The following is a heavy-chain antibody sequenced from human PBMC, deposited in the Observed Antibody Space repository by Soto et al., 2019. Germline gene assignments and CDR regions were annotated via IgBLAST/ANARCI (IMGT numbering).Heavy chain of an antibody. Sequence: SETLSLTCAISGGSFSVYYWIWIRQSPEKGLEWIGEVNHAGSSNYNPSLRSRVTISVDTSKNQFSLKLSSVTAADTAVYFCARDSTRRGACDIWGQGTMVTVSS. V-gene: IGHV4-34*01. CDR3: ARDSTRRGACDI. D-gene: IGHD4-4*01. CDR1: GGSFSVYY. J-gene: IGHJ3*02. CDR2: VNHAGSS.